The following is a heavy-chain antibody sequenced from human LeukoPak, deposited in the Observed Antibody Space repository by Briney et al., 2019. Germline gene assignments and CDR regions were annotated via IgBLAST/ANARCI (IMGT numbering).Heavy chain of an antibody. J-gene: IGHJ4*02. V-gene: IGHV4-39*01. Sequence: SETLSLTCTVSGGSISSSSYYWGWIRQPPGKGLEWIGSSYYSGSTYYNPSLKSRVTISVDTSKNQFSLKLSSVTAADTAVYYCARHHVYGDYHDYWGQGTLVTVSS. CDR1: GGSISSSSYY. CDR3: ARHHVYGDYHDY. D-gene: IGHD4-17*01. CDR2: SYYSGST.